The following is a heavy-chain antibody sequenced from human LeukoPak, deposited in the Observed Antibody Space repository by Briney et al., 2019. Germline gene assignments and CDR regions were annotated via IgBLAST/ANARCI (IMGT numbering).Heavy chain of an antibody. D-gene: IGHD3/OR15-3a*01. CDR2: INHSGST. Sequence: SETLSLTCAVYGGSFSGYYWSWIRQPPGKGLEWIGEINHSGSTNYNPSLKSRVTISVDTSKNQFSLKLSSVTAADTAVYYCARQEIGLRSFDPWGQGTLVTVSS. CDR1: GGSFSGYY. V-gene: IGHV4-34*01. J-gene: IGHJ5*02. CDR3: ARQEIGLRSFDP.